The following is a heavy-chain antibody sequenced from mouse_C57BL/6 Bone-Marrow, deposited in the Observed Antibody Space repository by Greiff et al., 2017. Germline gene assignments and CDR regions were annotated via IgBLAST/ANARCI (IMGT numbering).Heavy chain of an antibody. V-gene: IGHV1-52*01. CDR1: GYTFTSYW. J-gene: IGHJ3*01. Sequence: QVQLQQPGAELVRPGSSVKLSCKASGYTFTSYWMHWVKQRPIQGLEWIGNIDPSDSETHYNQKFKDKATLTVDKSSSTAYMQLSSLTSEDSAVYCCATDEYGPGAYWGQGTLVTVSA. D-gene: IGHD1-2*01. CDR2: IDPSDSET. CDR3: ATDEYGPGAY.